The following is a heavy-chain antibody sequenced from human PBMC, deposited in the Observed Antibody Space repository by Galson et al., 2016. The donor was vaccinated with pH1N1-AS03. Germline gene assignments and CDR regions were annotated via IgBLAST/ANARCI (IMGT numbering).Heavy chain of an antibody. CDR2: IDPSGGPT. CDR1: GYTLTRYY. V-gene: IGHV1-46*01. Sequence: SVKVSCKASGYTLTRYYMHWVRQAPGQGLEWMGIIDPSGGPTTYAPKFQGRITITTDTSTSTVYMELVSLRSEDTAVYYCARRYHFDYWGQETLVTVSS. J-gene: IGHJ4*02. CDR3: ARRYHFDY. D-gene: IGHD3-16*02.